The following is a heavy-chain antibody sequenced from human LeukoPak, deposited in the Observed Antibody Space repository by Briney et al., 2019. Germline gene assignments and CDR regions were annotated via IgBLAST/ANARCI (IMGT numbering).Heavy chain of an antibody. J-gene: IGHJ4*02. V-gene: IGHV1-8*03. CDR3: ARDPLKVAATGLDY. Sequence: ASVKVSCKASGYTFTSYDINWVRQATGQGLEWMGWMNPNSGNTGYAQKFQGRVTITRNTSISTAYMELSSLRSEDTAVYYCARDPLKVAATGLDYWGQGTLVTVSS. D-gene: IGHD6-13*01. CDR1: GYTFTSYD. CDR2: MNPNSGNT.